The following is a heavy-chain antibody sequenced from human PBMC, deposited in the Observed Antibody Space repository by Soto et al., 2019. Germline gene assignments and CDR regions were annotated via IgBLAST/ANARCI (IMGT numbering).Heavy chain of an antibody. CDR3: ATGERVGAPPDLFGY. V-gene: IGHV4-59*01. J-gene: IGHJ4*02. CDR1: GGSFRNYY. Sequence: PSETLSLTCTVSGGSFRNYYWSWIRQPPGKGLEWIGYVYYSGSTNYNPSLESRVTISVDTSKNQFSLKLSSLTAADTVFYYCATGERVGAPPDLFGYWGQGTLVTVSS. CDR2: VYYSGST. D-gene: IGHD1-26*01.